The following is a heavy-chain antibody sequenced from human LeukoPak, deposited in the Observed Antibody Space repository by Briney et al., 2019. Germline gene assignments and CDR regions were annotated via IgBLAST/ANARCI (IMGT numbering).Heavy chain of an antibody. CDR1: GFTFSAYG. V-gene: IGHV3-48*01. Sequence: GGSLRLSCVASGFTFSAYGMNWVRQAPGKGLEWVSYISSSSSNIYYADFVEGRFTISRDNAKSSLYLQMNSLRAEDSAVYYCARENLAAAADYWGQGTVVTVSS. D-gene: IGHD6-25*01. J-gene: IGHJ4*02. CDR2: ISSSSSNI. CDR3: ARENLAAAADY.